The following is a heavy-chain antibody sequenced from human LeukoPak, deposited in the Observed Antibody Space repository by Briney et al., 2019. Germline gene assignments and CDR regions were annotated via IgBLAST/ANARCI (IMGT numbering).Heavy chain of an antibody. V-gene: IGHV1-69*13. CDR3: ARANRVWELSNEGGFED. CDR2: TIPIYNTP. D-gene: IGHD1-26*01. Sequence: ASVKVSCKASRSASYAIAWVRQAPGQGLEWMGETIPIYNTPNYAQKFQGRVTITADDSTSTSYMELRSLRSEDTAIYYCARANRVWELSNEGGFEDWGQGTLVTVST. J-gene: IGHJ4*02. CDR1: RSASYA.